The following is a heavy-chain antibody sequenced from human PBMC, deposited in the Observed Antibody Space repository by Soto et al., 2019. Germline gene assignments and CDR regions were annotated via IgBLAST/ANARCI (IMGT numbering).Heavy chain of an antibody. J-gene: IGHJ3*01. CDR1: GFIFADSA. CDR2: IRGKADSYTT. V-gene: IGHV3-73*01. CDR3: NREAETAETDDDFDV. D-gene: IGHD6-19*01. Sequence: GGSLRLSCAASGFIFADSAFHWVRQASGKGLEWVGRIRGKADSYTTSYAASVKGRFIISRDDSDNTAYLQMNNLKTEDTALYYCNREAETAETDDDFDVWGQGTMVTVSS.